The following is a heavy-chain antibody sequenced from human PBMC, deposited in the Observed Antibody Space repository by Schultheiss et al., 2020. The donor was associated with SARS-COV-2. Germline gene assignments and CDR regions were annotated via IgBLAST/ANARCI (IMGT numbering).Heavy chain of an antibody. Sequence: GGSLRLSCVASGFTFSSYAMSWVRQAPGKGLEWVSSFGGPGAGAHYADSVKGRFTVSKDNSKNALLLQMNSLRAEDTAIYYCAKSRIMATYYYYGMDVWGQGTTVTVSS. CDR2: FGGPGAGA. CDR1: GFTFSSYA. D-gene: IGHD2-8*01. J-gene: IGHJ6*02. CDR3: AKSRIMATYYYYGMDV. V-gene: IGHV3-23*01.